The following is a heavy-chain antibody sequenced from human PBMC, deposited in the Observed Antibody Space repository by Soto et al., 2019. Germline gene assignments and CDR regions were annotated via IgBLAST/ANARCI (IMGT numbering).Heavy chain of an antibody. CDR3: ARAGVAVAKPFDY. D-gene: IGHD6-19*01. CDR1: GYTFTSYA. J-gene: IGHJ4*02. Sequence: QVQLVQSGAEVKKPGASVKVSCKASGYTFTSYAMHWVRQAPGQRLEWMGWINAGNGNTKYSQKFQGRVTITRDTSASKAYMEVSSLRSEDTAVYYCARAGVAVAKPFDYWGQGTLVTVSS. V-gene: IGHV1-3*01. CDR2: INAGNGNT.